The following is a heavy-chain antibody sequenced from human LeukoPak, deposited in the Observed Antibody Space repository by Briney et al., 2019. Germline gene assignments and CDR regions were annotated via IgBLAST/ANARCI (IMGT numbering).Heavy chain of an antibody. Sequence: GESLKISCEGSGYSFTNYWIGWVRQMPGKGLEWMGIIYPGDSDTRYSPSFQGQVTISADKSISTAYLQWSSLKASDTAMYYCARLSGLSGYSGYGSDYWGQGTLVTVSS. CDR2: IYPGDSDT. V-gene: IGHV5-51*01. CDR1: GYSFTNYW. D-gene: IGHD5-12*01. CDR3: ARLSGLSGYSGYGSDY. J-gene: IGHJ4*02.